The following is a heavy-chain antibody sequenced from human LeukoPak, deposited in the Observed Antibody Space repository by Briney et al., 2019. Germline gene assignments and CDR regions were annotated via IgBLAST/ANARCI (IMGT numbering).Heavy chain of an antibody. V-gene: IGHV1-8*01. CDR2: MNPNSGNT. Sequence: ASVKVSCKASGYTFTSYDINWVRQATGQGLEWMGWMNPNSGNTGYAQKFQGRVTMTRDTSTSTVYMELSSLRSEDTAVYYCARGEARTYYYDSSGYYFHYFDYWGQGTLVTVSS. CDR1: GYTFTSYD. CDR3: ARGEARTYYYDSSGYYFHYFDY. D-gene: IGHD3-22*01. J-gene: IGHJ4*02.